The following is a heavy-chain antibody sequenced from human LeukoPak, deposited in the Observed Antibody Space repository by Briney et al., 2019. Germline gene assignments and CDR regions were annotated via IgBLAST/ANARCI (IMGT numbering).Heavy chain of an antibody. CDR3: ARGDSSGYYYVSRDAFDI. Sequence: PSETLSLTCTVSGGSISSSSYYWGWIRQPPGKGLERIGGIYYSGSTYYNPSLKSRVTISVDTSKNQFSLKLSSVTAADTAVYYCARGDSSGYYYVSRDAFDIWGQGTMVTVSS. J-gene: IGHJ3*02. V-gene: IGHV4-39*07. CDR2: IYYSGST. CDR1: GGSISSSSYY. D-gene: IGHD3-22*01.